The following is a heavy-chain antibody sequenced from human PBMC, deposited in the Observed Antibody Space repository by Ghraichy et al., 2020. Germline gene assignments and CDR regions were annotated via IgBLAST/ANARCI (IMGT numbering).Heavy chain of an antibody. CDR1: GFTFSSYW. Sequence: GGSLRLSCAASGFTFSSYWMSWVRQAPGKGLEWVANIKQDGSEKYYVDSVKGRFTISRDNAKNSLYLQMNSLRAEDTAVYYCARFGGFWSGYFDYWGQGTLVTVSS. D-gene: IGHD3-3*01. J-gene: IGHJ4*02. CDR3: ARFGGFWSGYFDY. V-gene: IGHV3-7*01. CDR2: IKQDGSEK.